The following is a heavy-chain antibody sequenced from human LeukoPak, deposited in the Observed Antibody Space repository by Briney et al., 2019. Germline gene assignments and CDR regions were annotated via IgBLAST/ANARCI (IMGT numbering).Heavy chain of an antibody. V-gene: IGHV3-23*01. CDR1: GFTLSSYG. Sequence: GGSLRLSCEASGFTLSSYGMTWVRQAPGKGLEWVSSMTSGGSTYYADSVKGRFTISRDNSKNTLYLQMNSLRAEDTAVYYCAKQDVGATNTLYFQYWGQGTLVTVSS. D-gene: IGHD1-26*01. J-gene: IGHJ1*01. CDR2: MTSGGST. CDR3: AKQDVGATNTLYFQY.